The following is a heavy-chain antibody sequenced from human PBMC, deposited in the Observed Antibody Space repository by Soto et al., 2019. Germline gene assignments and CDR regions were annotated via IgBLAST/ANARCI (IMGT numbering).Heavy chain of an antibody. Sequence: EVQLLESGGGLVQPGGSLRLSCAASGFTFSSYAMSWVRQAAGKGLEWVSAISSSGDSTYYTDSVKGRFTISRDNSKSTLCLQMNNLRAEDTAVYYCAKRYYYDNSGLWDSWGQGTLVTVSS. V-gene: IGHV3-23*01. CDR1: GFTFSSYA. CDR2: ISSSGDST. CDR3: AKRYYYDNSGLWDS. D-gene: IGHD3-22*01. J-gene: IGHJ4*02.